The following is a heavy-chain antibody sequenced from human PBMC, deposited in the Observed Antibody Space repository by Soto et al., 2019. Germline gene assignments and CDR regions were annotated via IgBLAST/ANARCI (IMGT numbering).Heavy chain of an antibody. Sequence: LSLTCAVSGGSISSSNWWSWVRQPPGKGLEWIGEIYHSGSTNYNPSLKSRVTISVDKSKNQFSLKLSSVTAADTAVYYCARGAKIAAAGTGGDAFDIWGQGTMVTVSS. D-gene: IGHD6-13*01. V-gene: IGHV4-4*02. CDR3: ARGAKIAAAGTGGDAFDI. CDR2: IYHSGST. J-gene: IGHJ3*02. CDR1: GGSISSSNW.